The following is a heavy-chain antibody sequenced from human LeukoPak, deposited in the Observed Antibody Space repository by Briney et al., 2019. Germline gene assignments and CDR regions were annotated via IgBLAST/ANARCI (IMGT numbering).Heavy chain of an antibody. CDR1: GFTLSSYE. CDR2: IDYSGGSS. Sequence: GGSLRLSCTVSGFTLSSYEMSWIRQAPGKGLEWVSSIDYSGGSSYYADSVKGRFTISRDNSKNTLYLQMNSLRAEDTAVYYCAKGRYQLLWSDYWGQGTLVTVSS. D-gene: IGHD2-2*01. CDR3: AKGRYQLLWSDY. V-gene: IGHV3-23*01. J-gene: IGHJ4*02.